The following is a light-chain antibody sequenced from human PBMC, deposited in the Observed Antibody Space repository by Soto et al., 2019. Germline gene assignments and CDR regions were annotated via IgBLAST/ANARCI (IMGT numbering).Light chain of an antibody. CDR2: GTS. CDR1: QNIRGF. CDR3: QQSFSNYLH. Sequence: DILMTQSPSSLSGSVGDRVTITCRASQNIRGFLHWYQQKSGKAPTLLIYGTSHLESGVPSSFGDSGSGTDFTLTITGLQPEDSASYFCQQSFSNYLHLGGVTEVDIK. J-gene: IGKJ4*01. V-gene: IGKV1-39*01.